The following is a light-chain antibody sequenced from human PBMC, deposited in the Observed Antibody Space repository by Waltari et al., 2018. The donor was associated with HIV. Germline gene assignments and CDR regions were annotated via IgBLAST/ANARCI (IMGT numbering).Light chain of an antibody. Sequence: QSALTPPASVSGSPAQSITISCTGTSRDVGGYNYVTWYQQHPSKGHELMIYEVSNRPSVFSNLFSGPKSGNTASLTISGLQAEDEADYYGSSYTSSSTLVFGTGTKVTVL. CDR1: SRDVGGYNY. CDR2: EVS. J-gene: IGLJ1*01. CDR3: SSYTSSSTLV. V-gene: IGLV2-14*01.